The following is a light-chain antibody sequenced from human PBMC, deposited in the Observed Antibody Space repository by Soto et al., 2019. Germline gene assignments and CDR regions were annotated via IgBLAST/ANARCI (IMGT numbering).Light chain of an antibody. CDR2: EGS. Sequence: QSALTQPASVSGSPGQSITISCTGTSSDVGSYNLVSWYQQHPGKAPKLMIYEGSKRPSGVSNRFSGSKSGNTASLTISGLQAEDEADYYCCSYAVSTPYVFGTGTQLTVL. CDR1: SSDVGSYNL. J-gene: IGLJ1*01. CDR3: CSYAVSTPYV. V-gene: IGLV2-23*01.